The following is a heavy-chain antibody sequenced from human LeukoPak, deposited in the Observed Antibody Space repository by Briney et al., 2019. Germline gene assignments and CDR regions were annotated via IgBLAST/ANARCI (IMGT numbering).Heavy chain of an antibody. Sequence: GGSLRLSCVASGFTFSSYAMSWVRQAPGKGLEWVSGISGSGVSGAGTYYADSVKGRFTISRDNSKNTLYPQMNSLRAEDTAEYYCTKDRWELPKRNYMDVWGKGTTVTVSS. CDR2: ISGSGVSGAGT. CDR1: GFTFSSYA. D-gene: IGHD1-26*01. CDR3: TKDRWELPKRNYMDV. V-gene: IGHV3-23*01. J-gene: IGHJ6*03.